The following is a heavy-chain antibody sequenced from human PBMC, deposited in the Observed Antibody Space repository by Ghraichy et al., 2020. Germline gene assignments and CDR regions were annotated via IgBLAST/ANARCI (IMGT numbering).Heavy chain of an antibody. D-gene: IGHD1-26*01. CDR2: IYYSGST. CDR1: GGSISSYY. CDR3: ARHAGRRREWELLNGALDY. J-gene: IGHJ4*02. V-gene: IGHV4-59*08. Sequence: SETLSLTCTVSGGSISSYYWSWIRQPPGKGLEWIGYIYYSGSTNYNPSLKSRVTISVDTSKNQFSLKLSSVTAADTAVYYCARHAGRRREWELLNGALDYWGQGTLVTVSS.